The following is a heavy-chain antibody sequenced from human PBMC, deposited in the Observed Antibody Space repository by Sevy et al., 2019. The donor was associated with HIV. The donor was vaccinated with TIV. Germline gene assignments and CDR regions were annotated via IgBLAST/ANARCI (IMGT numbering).Heavy chain of an antibody. CDR3: GREKEYYHDSSGYCDY. CDR2: ISSSGSTI. V-gene: IGHV3-11*01. D-gene: IGHD3-22*01. CDR1: GFTFSDYY. Sequence: GGSLRLSCAASGFTFSDYYMSWIRQAPGKGLEWVSYISSSGSTIYYADSVKGRFTISSDNAKNSLYLQMNSLRAEDTAVYYCGREKEYYHDSSGYCDYWGQGTLVTVSS. J-gene: IGHJ4*02.